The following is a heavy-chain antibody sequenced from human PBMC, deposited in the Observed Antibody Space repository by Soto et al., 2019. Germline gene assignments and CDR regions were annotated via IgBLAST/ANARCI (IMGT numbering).Heavy chain of an antibody. D-gene: IGHD2-2*03. J-gene: IGHJ2*01. CDR3: ARRPSGMDIVVVRYFDL. CDR1: GVPFSSYT. Sequence: EVQLVESGGGLVKPGGSLRLSCGASGVPFSSYTMNWVSQAPVKWLVWVSSIRSSSGYIYYADSVKGQFTISRDNAKNSLYLQMNSLRADDTAVYYCARRPSGMDIVVVRYFDLWGRGTLVTVSS. CDR2: IRSSSGYI. V-gene: IGHV3-21*01.